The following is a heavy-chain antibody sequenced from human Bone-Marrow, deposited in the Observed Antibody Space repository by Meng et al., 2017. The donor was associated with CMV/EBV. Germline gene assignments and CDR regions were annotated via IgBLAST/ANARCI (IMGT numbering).Heavy chain of an antibody. CDR3: AARNRNQGFDY. V-gene: IGHV1-8*03. CDR2: MNPNSGNT. CDR1: GYTFTSYD. Sequence: VSCKASGYTFTSYDINWMRQATGQGLEWMGWMNPNSGNTGYAQKFQGRVTITRNTSISTAYMELSSLRSEDTAVYYCAARNRNQGFDYWGQGTLVPSPQ. J-gene: IGHJ4*02. D-gene: IGHD1-14*01.